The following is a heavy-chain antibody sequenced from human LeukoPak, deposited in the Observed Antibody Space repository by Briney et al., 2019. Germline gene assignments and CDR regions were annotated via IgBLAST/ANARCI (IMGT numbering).Heavy chain of an antibody. V-gene: IGHV3-23*01. CDR3: AKDGLAIFGVWYFDL. CDR2: ISGSGGST. D-gene: IGHD3-3*01. J-gene: IGHJ2*01. Sequence: PGASLRLSCAASGFTFSSYAMSWVRQAPGKGLEWVSAISGSGGSTYYADSVKGRFTISRDNSKNTLYLQMNSLRAEDTAVYYCAKDGLAIFGVWYFDLWGRGTLVTVSS. CDR1: GFTFSSYA.